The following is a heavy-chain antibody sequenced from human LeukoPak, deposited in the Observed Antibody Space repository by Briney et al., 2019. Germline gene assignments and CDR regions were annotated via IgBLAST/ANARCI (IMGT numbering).Heavy chain of an antibody. V-gene: IGHV1-69*13. Sequence: ASVKVSCKASGGTFSSYAISWVRQAPGQGLEWMGGIIPILGTANYAQKFQGRVTITADESTSTAYMELSSLRSEDTAVYYCASALFGVGALDAFDIWGQGTMVTVSS. D-gene: IGHD3-3*01. CDR3: ASALFGVGALDAFDI. CDR1: GGTFSSYA. CDR2: IIPILGTA. J-gene: IGHJ3*02.